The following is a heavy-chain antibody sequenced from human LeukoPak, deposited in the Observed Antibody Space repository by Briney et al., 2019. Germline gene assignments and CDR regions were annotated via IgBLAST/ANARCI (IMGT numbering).Heavy chain of an antibody. J-gene: IGHJ5*02. Sequence: PGRSLRLSCAASGFTFDDYAMHWVRQAPGKGLEWVSGISWNSGSIGYADSVKGRFTISRDNAKNSLYLQMNSLRAEDTALYYCAKDPGGGYPTWGQGTLVTVSS. CDR1: GFTFDDYA. CDR2: ISWNSGSI. CDR3: AKDPGGGYPT. V-gene: IGHV3-9*01. D-gene: IGHD3-22*01.